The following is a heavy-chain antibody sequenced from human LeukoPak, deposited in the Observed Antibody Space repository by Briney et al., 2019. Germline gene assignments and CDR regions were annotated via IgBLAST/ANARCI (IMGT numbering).Heavy chain of an antibody. V-gene: IGHV4-31*03. J-gene: IGHJ6*03. D-gene: IGHD4-17*01. CDR3: ASFSYGYYYYYYMDV. CDR2: IYYSGST. CDR1: GGSISSGGYY. Sequence: RRSETLSLTCTVSGGSISSGGYYWSWIRQHPGKGLEWIGYIYYSGSTYYNPSLKSRVTISVDTSKNQFSLKLSSVTAADTAVYYCASFSYGYYYYYYMDVWGKGTTVTVSS.